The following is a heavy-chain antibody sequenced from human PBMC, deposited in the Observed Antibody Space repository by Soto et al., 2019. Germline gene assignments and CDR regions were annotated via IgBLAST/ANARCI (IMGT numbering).Heavy chain of an antibody. CDR2: IDNDGSTT. CDR1: GFTFRSYW. CDR3: XRDXXAXXALFDY. Sequence: EVQLVESGGGLVQPGGSLRLSCAASGFTFRSYWLHWVRQVPGKGLVWVARIDNDGSTTDYADSVRGRFTISRDNAKNMVYLQMNSLRGEDTAVYYCXRDXXAXXALFDYWXQGTLVTVSS. V-gene: IGHV3-74*01. J-gene: IGHJ4*01.